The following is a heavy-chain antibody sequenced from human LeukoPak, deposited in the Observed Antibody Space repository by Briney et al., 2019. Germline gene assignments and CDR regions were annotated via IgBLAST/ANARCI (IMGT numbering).Heavy chain of an antibody. CDR2: INHSRST. CDR3: ARGDYYDSSVPGY. J-gene: IGHJ4*02. Sequence: SETLSLTCAVYGGSFSGYYWSWIRQPTGKGLEWIGEINHSRSTNYNPSLKSRVTISVDTSKNQFSLKLSSVTAADTAVYYCARGDYYDSSVPGYWGQGTLVTVSS. CDR1: GGSFSGYY. D-gene: IGHD3-22*01. V-gene: IGHV4-34*01.